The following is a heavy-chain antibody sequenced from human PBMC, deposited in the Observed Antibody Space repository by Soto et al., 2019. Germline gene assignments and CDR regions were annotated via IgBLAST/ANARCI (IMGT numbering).Heavy chain of an antibody. CDR2: INHRGST. CDR3: AREWLRNVDY. D-gene: IGHD5-12*01. CDR1: GGSISSYY. J-gene: IGHJ4*02. Sequence: SETLSLTCTVSGGSISSYYWSWIRQPPGKGLEWIGYINHRGSTNYNPSLKSRVTISVDTSKNQFSLKLSSVTAADTAVYYCAREWLRNVDYWGQGTLVTVSS. V-gene: IGHV4-59*12.